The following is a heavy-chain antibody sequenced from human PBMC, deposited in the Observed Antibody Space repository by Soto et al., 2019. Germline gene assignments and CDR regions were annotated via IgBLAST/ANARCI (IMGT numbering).Heavy chain of an antibody. CDR1: GFTFSTYW. J-gene: IGHJ4*02. D-gene: IGHD3-22*01. Sequence: GGSLRLSCSASGFTFSTYWMSWVRQAPGKGLEWVANIKQDGSEKYYVDSVRGRFTISRDTAKNSLYLQMNSLRAEDTAVYYCARACYYDSSGFSPGGYWGQGTLVTVSS. V-gene: IGHV3-7*01. CDR3: ARACYYDSSGFSPGGY. CDR2: IKQDGSEK.